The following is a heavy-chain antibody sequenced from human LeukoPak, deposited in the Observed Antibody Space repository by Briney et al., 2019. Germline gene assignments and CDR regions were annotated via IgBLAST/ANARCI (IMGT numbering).Heavy chain of an antibody. CDR3: ARVGTSPP. J-gene: IGHJ5*02. V-gene: IGHV4-34*01. CDR2: INHSGST. Sequence: SETLSLTCAVYGGSFSGYYWSWIRQPPGKGLEWIGEINHSGSTNYNPSLKSRVTISVDTSKNQFSLKLSSVTAADTAVYYCARVGTSPPWGQGTLVTVSS. CDR1: GGSFSGYY.